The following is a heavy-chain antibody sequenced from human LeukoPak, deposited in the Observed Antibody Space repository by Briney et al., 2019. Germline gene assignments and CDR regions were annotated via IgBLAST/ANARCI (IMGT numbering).Heavy chain of an antibody. CDR2: IYHSGST. D-gene: IGHD5-24*01. J-gene: IGHJ4*02. V-gene: IGHV4-4*02. CDR3: ARVSVDGYNYGGFDY. CDR1: GGSISSSNW. Sequence: SETLSLTCAVSGGSISSSNWWSWVRQPPGKGLEWIGEIYHSGSTNYNPSLKSRVTISVDTSKNQFSLKLSSVTAADTAVYYCARVSVDGYNYGGFDYWGQGTLVTVSS.